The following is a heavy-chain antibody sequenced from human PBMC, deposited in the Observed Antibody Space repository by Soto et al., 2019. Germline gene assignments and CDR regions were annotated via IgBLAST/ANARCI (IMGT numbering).Heavy chain of an antibody. CDR1: GFSLSTSGIS. CDR2: IYWDDDK. J-gene: IGHJ4*02. Sequence: QITLKESGPTLVKPTQTLTLTCTFSGFSLSTSGISVVWIRQPPGKALEWLALIYWDDDKRYSPSLKSRLTITKDTSKNQVGLTMTNMDPVDTATYYCAHVLYYCSGVSCYSGPSYYWGQGHLVTVSS. D-gene: IGHD2-15*01. V-gene: IGHV2-5*02. CDR3: AHVLYYCSGVSCYSGPSYY.